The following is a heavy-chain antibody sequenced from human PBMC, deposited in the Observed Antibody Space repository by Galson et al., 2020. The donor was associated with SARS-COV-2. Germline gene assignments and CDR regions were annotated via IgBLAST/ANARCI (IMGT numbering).Heavy chain of an antibody. CDR3: ARGPSIAADCYFDY. Sequence: SETLSLTYAISGDSVSSNSAAWNWIRQSPSRGLVWLGRTYYRSKWYNDYAVSVKGRITFNPDTSKNQFSLQLSSLTPEDTAVYYCARGPSIAADCYFDYWGQGTLVTVSS. CDR1: GDSVSSNSAA. D-gene: IGHD6-13*01. CDR2: TYYRSKWYN. J-gene: IGHJ4*02. V-gene: IGHV6-1*01.